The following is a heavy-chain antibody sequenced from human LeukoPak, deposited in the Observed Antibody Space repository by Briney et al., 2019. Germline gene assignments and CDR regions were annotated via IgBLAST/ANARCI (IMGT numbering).Heavy chain of an antibody. CDR2: ISGSGGST. CDR1: GFTFSSYA. Sequence: SGGSLRLSCAASGFTFSSYAMSWVRQAPGKGLEWVSAISGSGGSTYYADSVKGRFTISRDNSKNTLYLQMNSLRAEDTAVYYCAKDNRFMITFPGYWGQGTLVTVSS. CDR3: AKDNRFMITFPGY. J-gene: IGHJ4*02. D-gene: IGHD3-16*01. V-gene: IGHV3-23*01.